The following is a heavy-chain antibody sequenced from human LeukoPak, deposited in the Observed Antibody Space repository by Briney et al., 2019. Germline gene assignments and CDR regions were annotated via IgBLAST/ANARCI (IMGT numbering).Heavy chain of an antibody. V-gene: IGHV4-59*01. CDR3: AREGFTDILTGYYND. J-gene: IGHJ4*02. CDR1: GGSISSYY. D-gene: IGHD3-9*01. Sequence: SETLSLTCTVSGGSISSYYWSWIRQPPGKGLEWIGYIYYSGSTNYNPSLKSRVTISVDTSKNQFSLKLSSVTAADTAVYYCAREGFTDILTGYYNDWGQGTLVTVSS. CDR2: IYYSGST.